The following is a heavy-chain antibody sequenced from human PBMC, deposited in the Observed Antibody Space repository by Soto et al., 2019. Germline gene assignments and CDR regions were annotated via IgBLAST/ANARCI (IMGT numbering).Heavy chain of an antibody. D-gene: IGHD2-2*01. CDR2: IIPIFGIP. CDR3: AREDRDRETGLVPAAIDGMDV. J-gene: IGHJ6*02. V-gene: IGHV1-69*08. Sequence: QVQLVQSGAEVKKPGSSVKVSCKASGGTFSRYSITGVRQAPGHGLEGIGRIIPIFGIPTYAQKFQGRVTVTADESTSTAYMELSSLRSDDTAVYYCAREDRDRETGLVPAAIDGMDVWGQGTTVTVSS. CDR1: GGTFSRYS.